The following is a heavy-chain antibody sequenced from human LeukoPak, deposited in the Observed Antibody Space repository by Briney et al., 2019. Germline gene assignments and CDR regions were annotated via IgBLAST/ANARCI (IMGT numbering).Heavy chain of an antibody. D-gene: IGHD3-22*01. J-gene: IGHJ4*02. V-gene: IGHV1-2*02. CDR3: ARGYYDSSAHSSPDY. CDR1: GYTFTGYY. Sequence: ASVKVSCKASGYTFTGYYMHWVRQAPGQGLEWMGWINPNSGGTNYAQKFQGRVTMTRDTSISTAYMDLTRLTSDDTAVYYCARGYYDSSAHSSPDYWGQGTLVTVSS. CDR2: INPNSGGT.